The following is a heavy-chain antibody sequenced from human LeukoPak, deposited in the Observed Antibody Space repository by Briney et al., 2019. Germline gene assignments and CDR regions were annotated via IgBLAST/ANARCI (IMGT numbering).Heavy chain of an antibody. CDR2: ISGSGGST. Sequence: GGSLRLSCAASGFTFSSYAMSWVRQAPGKGLEWVSAISGSGGSTYYADSVKGRFTISRDNSKNTLYLQMNSLRAEDTAVYYCANFEPPAPMRRAFDYWGQGTLVTVSS. V-gene: IGHV3-23*01. D-gene: IGHD1-14*01. J-gene: IGHJ4*02. CDR3: ANFEPPAPMRRAFDY. CDR1: GFTFSSYA.